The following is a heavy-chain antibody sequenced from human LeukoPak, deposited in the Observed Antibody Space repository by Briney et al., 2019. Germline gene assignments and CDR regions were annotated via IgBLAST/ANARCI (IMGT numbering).Heavy chain of an antibody. CDR2: INPNSGGT. CDR1: GYTFTGYY. Sequence: ASVKVSCKASGYTFTGYYMHWVRQAPGQGLEWMGWINPNSGGTNYAQKFQGRVTMTRDTSISTAYMELSRLRSDDTAVYYCARGWGLAVQTSCHDYWGQGTLVTVSS. V-gene: IGHV1-2*02. J-gene: IGHJ4*02. CDR3: ARGWGLAVQTSCHDY. D-gene: IGHD2-2*01.